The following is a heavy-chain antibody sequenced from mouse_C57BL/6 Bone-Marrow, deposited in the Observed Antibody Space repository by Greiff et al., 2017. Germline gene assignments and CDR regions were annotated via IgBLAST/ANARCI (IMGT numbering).Heavy chain of an antibody. CDR2: INPGSGGT. J-gene: IGHJ2*01. D-gene: IGHD1-1*01. V-gene: IGHV1-54*01. Sequence: VKLQESGAELVRPGTSVKVSCKASGYAFTNYLIEWVKQRPGQGLEWIGVINPGSGGTNYNEKFKGKATLTADKSSSTAYMQLSSLTSEDSAVYFCARDLATVVAYYFDYWGQGTTLTVSS. CDR3: ARDLATVVAYYFDY. CDR1: GYAFTNYL.